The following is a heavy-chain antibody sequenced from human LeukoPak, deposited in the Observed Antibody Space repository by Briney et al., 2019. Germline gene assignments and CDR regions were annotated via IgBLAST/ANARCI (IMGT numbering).Heavy chain of an antibody. J-gene: IGHJ5*02. CDR2: MNPNSGNT. CDR3: ARGAQAYQLYNWFDP. CDR1: GYTFTSYD. V-gene: IGHV1-8*01. Sequence: ASVKVSCKASGYTFTSYDINWVRQATGQGLEWMGWMNPNSGNTGYAQKFQGRVTMTRNTSISTAYMELSSLRSEDTAVYYCARGAQAYQLYNWFDPWGQGTLVTVSS. D-gene: IGHD2-2*01.